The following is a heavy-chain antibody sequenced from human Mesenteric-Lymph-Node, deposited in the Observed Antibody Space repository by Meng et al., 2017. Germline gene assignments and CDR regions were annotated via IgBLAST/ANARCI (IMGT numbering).Heavy chain of an antibody. D-gene: IGHD6-19*01. CDR1: GGSVSSGGYY. Sequence: VQPQESGPGLVKPSQTLALTRTVSGGSVSSGGYYWTWIRQHPGKGLEWFGHIYYSGSTFYNPSLKRRVIISIDTSKNQFSLTLRSVTAADTAVYYCARVSSGWDYFDYWGQGTLVTVSS. CDR2: IYYSGST. J-gene: IGHJ4*02. CDR3: ARVSSGWDYFDY. V-gene: IGHV4-31*03.